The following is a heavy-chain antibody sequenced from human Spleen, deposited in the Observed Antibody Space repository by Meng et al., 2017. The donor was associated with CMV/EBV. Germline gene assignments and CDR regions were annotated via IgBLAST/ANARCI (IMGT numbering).Heavy chain of an antibody. V-gene: IGHV3-15*01. Sequence: GGSLRLSCAASGFTFSNAWMSWVRQAPGKGLEWVGRIKSKTDGGTTDYAAPVKGRFTISRDDSKNTLYLQMNSLRAEDTAVYYCAKDLLGYCSSTSCYYYYGMDVWGQGTTVTVSS. J-gene: IGHJ6*02. CDR1: GFTFSNAW. CDR2: IKSKTDGGTT. CDR3: AKDLLGYCSSTSCYYYYGMDV. D-gene: IGHD2-2*01.